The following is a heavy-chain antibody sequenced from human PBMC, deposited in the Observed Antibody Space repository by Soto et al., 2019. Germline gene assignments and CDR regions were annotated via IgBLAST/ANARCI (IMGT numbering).Heavy chain of an antibody. D-gene: IGHD2-2*01. J-gene: IGHJ4*02. CDR2: ITGGADDT. CDR1: GFTFSTYV. V-gene: IGHV3-23*01. CDR3: AKGSSNSRPYYFDY. Sequence: GGSLRLSCAASGFTFSTYVMSCVRQAPGQGLEWVSAITGGADDTYNADSVRGRFTISRDNSKNTLYLQMNSLRAEDTFVYYCAKGSSNSRPYYFDYWGQGTLVTVSS.